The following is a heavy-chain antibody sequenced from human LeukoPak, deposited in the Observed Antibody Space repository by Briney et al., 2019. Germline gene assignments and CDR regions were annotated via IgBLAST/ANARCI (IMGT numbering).Heavy chain of an antibody. Sequence: SETLSLTCAVSGGSFSGYSWGWLRQPPGKGPEWIGEITHSGTTDYNASLKSRVTLSLDTSKNQFSLKLISVTAADTAVYYCARPHIPRDRGLLRYWGQGTLVTVSS. D-gene: IGHD1-14*01. J-gene: IGHJ4*02. CDR1: GGSFSGYS. CDR2: ITHSGTT. V-gene: IGHV4-34*01. CDR3: ARPHIPRDRGLLRY.